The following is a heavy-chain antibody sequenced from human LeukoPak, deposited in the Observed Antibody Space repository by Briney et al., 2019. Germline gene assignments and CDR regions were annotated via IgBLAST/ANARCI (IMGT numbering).Heavy chain of an antibody. V-gene: IGHV3-23*01. D-gene: IGHD3-10*01. CDR3: AKDFYYGSGSYQFDY. CDR1: GLTFSSYA. CDR2: ISGSGGST. J-gene: IGHJ4*02. Sequence: GGSLRLSCAASGLTFSSYAMNWVRQAPGKGLVWVSAISGSGGSTHYADSVKGRFTISRDNSKNTLYLQMNSLRAEDTAVYYCAKDFYYGSGSYQFDYWGQGTLVTVSS.